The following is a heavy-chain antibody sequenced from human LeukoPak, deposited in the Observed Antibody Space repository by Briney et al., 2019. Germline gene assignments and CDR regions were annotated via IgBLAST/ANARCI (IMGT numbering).Heavy chain of an antibody. CDR1: GFTFSSYG. D-gene: IGHD3-10*01. CDR3: ATMVRGGDAFDI. Sequence: GGSLRLSCAASGFTFSSYGMHWVRQAPGKGLEWVAFIRYDGSNKYYADSVKGRCTISRDNSKNTLYLQMNSLRAEDAAVYYCATMVRGGDAFDIWGQGTMVTVSS. CDR2: IRYDGSNK. J-gene: IGHJ3*02. V-gene: IGHV3-30*02.